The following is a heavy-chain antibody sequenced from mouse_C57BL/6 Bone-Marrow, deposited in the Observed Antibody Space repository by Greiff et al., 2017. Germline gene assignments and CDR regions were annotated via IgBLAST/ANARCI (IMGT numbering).Heavy chain of an antibody. Sequence: QVQLQQPGAELVKPGASVKLSCKASGYTFTSYWMPWVKQRPGQGLEWIGEIDPADSYTNYNQKFKGKATLTVDTSSSTAYMQLSSLTSEDSAVYYCARDVYYFYYAMDYWGQGTSVTVSS. J-gene: IGHJ4*01. CDR1: GYTFTSYW. D-gene: IGHD2-3*01. V-gene: IGHV1-50*01. CDR2: IDPADSYT. CDR3: ARDVYYFYYAMDY.